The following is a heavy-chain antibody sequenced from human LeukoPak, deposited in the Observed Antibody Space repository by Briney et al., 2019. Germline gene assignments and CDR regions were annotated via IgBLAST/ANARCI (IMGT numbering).Heavy chain of an antibody. J-gene: IGHJ4*02. Sequence: SETLSLTCTVSGGSISSYYWSWIRQPAGKGLEWIGRIYTSGSTNYNPSLKSQVTMSVDTSKNQFSLKLSSVTAADTAVYYCAREDPGYSSSWYDYWGQGTLVTVSS. CDR2: IYTSGST. CDR1: GGSISSYY. CDR3: AREDPGYSSSWYDY. V-gene: IGHV4-4*07. D-gene: IGHD6-13*01.